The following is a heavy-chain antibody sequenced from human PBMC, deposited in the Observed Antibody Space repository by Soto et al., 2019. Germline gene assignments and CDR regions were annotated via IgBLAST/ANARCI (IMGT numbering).Heavy chain of an antibody. CDR2: VWCDGSNE. V-gene: IGHV3-33*01. CDR1: GFTFSDCA. Sequence: QVQLVESGGGVAQPGRSLRLSCAASGFTFSDCAMHWVRQAPGKGLEWVAVVWCDGSNERYADSVRGRFTISRDTSKTMLSLRMRTLRVLHAAAAYWAREGQLHHHRVYPWRKGTLVTFSS. D-gene: IGHD2-2*01. J-gene: IGHJ5*02. CDR3: AREGQLHHHRVYP.